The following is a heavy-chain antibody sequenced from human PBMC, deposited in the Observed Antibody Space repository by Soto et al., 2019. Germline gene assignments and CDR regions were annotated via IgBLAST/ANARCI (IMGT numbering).Heavy chain of an antibody. CDR3: VRSGFYKGPPDF. CDR2: LYWNDEK. V-gene: IGHV2-5*01. Sequence: SGPTLVKPTQTLTMTCTFSGFSLTLPGAHVGWIRQPPGKALEWLALLYWNDEKHYNPSLKTRLTVTKGTSEDRVVLTMTNMAPADTATYYCVRSGFYKGPPDFGGRGSLVTVSS. J-gene: IGHJ4*02. D-gene: IGHD3-3*01. CDR1: GFSLTLPGAH.